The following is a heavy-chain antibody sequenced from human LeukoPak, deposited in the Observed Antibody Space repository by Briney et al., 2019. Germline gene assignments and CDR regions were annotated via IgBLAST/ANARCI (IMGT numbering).Heavy chain of an antibody. CDR2: IYYSGST. Sequence: SETLSLTCTVSGGSISSYYWSWIRQPPGKGLEWIGYIYYSGSTNYNPSLKSRVTISVDTSKNQFSLKLSSVTAADTAVYYCARGYGSGSYEGFDYWGQGTLVTVSS. J-gene: IGHJ4*02. CDR3: ARGYGSGSYEGFDY. D-gene: IGHD3-10*01. CDR1: GGSISSYY. V-gene: IGHV4-59*12.